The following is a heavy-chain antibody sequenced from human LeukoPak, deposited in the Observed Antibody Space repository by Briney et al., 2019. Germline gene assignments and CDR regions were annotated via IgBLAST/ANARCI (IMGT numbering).Heavy chain of an antibody. CDR2: ISGYNGNT. V-gene: IGHV1-18*01. Sequence: GASVKVSCKASGYTFTSYGISWVRQAPGQGLEWMGWISGYNGNTNYAQKLQGRVTMTTDTSTSTAYMELRRLRSDDTAVYYCARARVYGYFQHWGQGTLVTVSS. CDR1: GYTFTSYG. D-gene: IGHD6-13*01. CDR3: ARARVYGYFQH. J-gene: IGHJ1*01.